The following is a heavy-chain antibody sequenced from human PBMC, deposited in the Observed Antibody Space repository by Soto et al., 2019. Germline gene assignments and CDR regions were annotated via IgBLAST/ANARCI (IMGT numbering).Heavy chain of an antibody. J-gene: IGHJ6*02. CDR1: GGTFSSYA. CDR3: ARSQGSSTSLEIYYYYYYGMDV. D-gene: IGHD2-2*01. Sequence: QVQLVQSGAEVQKPGSSVKVSCKASGGTFSSYAISWVRQAPGQGLEWMGGIIPISGTANYAQKFQGRLTITADESKITAYTELSSLRSEDTGVYYCARSQGSSTSLEIYYYYYYGMDVWGQGTTVTVSS. V-gene: IGHV1-69*01. CDR2: IIPISGTA.